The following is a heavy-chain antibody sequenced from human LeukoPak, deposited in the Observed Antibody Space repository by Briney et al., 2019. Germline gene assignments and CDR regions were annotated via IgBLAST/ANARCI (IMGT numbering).Heavy chain of an antibody. V-gene: IGHV4-34*01. D-gene: IGHD3-3*01. CDR2: INHDGTT. CDR3: ARGLITIFGVVDY. Sequence: SETLSLTCAVSGESFSAYCWTWIRQPPGKGLEWVGEINHDGTTNYNPSLESRVTMSVDTSKNQFSLKLSSVTAADTTMYYCARGLITIFGVVDYWGQGALVTVSS. J-gene: IGHJ4*02. CDR1: GESFSAYC.